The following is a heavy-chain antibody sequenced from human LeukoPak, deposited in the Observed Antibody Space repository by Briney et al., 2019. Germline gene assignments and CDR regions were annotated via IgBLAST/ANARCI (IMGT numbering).Heavy chain of an antibody. J-gene: IGHJ4*02. CDR3: TRHLIHSSSWYDYFDY. Sequence: GGSLRLSCAASGFTFSSYWMSWVRQAPGKGLEWVASIKHDGSEKYYLDSVKGRFTISRDDARNSLYLQMNSLRDEDTAVYYCTRHLIHSSSWYDYFDYWGQGTLVTVSS. D-gene: IGHD6-13*01. CDR1: GFTFSSYW. V-gene: IGHV3-7*01. CDR2: IKHDGSEK.